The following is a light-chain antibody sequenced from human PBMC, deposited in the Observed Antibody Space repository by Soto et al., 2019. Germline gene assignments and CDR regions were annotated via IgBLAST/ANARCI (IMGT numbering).Light chain of an antibody. CDR2: DVS. CDR1: QSISSY. V-gene: IGKV3-11*01. J-gene: IGKJ4*01. CDR3: QQRSYSPLT. Sequence: EIVLTQSPATLSLSPGERATLSCRASQSISSYLGWYQQKPGQAPRLLIYDVSNRATGIPARFNCSGFGTDLTLTISSLGAEDCAFYYCQQRSYSPLTFGGGTDVEL.